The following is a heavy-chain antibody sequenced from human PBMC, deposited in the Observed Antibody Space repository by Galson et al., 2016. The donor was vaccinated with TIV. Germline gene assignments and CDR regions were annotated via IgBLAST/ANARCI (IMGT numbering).Heavy chain of an antibody. J-gene: IGHJ3*02. CDR1: GGTFSSYA. D-gene: IGHD6-19*01. Sequence: SVKVSCKASGGTFSSYAISWVRQAPGQGLEWMGGIIPIFGTANCAQKFQGRVTITADESTSTAYMELSSLTSEDTAVYYCARDQNRLVRTRYGFDIWGQGTMVTVSS. V-gene: IGHV1-69*13. CDR2: IIPIFGTA. CDR3: ARDQNRLVRTRYGFDI.